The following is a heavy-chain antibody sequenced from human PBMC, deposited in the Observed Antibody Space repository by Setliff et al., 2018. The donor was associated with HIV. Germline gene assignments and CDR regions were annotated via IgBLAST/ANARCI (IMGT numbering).Heavy chain of an antibody. V-gene: IGHV1-8*03. Sequence: ASVKVSCQASGYTFSNYDINWVRQAAGQGLEWMGWMNPNSGNTGYALKFQGRVTIIRNTSISTAYMERRSLTSEDTSVYYCASAPGGGSYSYYFDSWGQGTRVTVSS. CDR1: GYTFSNYD. J-gene: IGHJ4*02. CDR2: MNPNSGNT. CDR3: ASAPGGGSYSYYFDS. D-gene: IGHD1-26*01.